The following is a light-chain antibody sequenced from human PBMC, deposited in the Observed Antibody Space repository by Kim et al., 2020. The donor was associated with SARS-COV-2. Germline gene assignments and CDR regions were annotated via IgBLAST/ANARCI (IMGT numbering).Light chain of an antibody. CDR3: QQSDTTQWT. Sequence: DIQMTQSPSSLSAFVGDRVTITCRASQSISTHLNWYQQKPGKAPKLLIYAASSLQSGVPSRFSGSGSGTDFTLTIGSLQPEDFATYFCQQSDTTQWTFSQGTKVDFK. CDR2: AAS. CDR1: QSISTH. J-gene: IGKJ1*01. V-gene: IGKV1-39*01.